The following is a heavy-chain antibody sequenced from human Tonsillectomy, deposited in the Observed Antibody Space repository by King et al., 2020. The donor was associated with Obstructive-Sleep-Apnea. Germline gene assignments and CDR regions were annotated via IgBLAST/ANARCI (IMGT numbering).Heavy chain of an antibody. CDR2: ITPFNGNT. Sequence: QLVQSGAEVKKTGSSVKVSCKASGYTFTYRYLHWVRQAPGQALEWMGWITPFNGNTNYAQKFQDRVTITRDRSMSTAYMELSSLRSEDTAMYYCASGSGAGTYGVDVWGQGTTVTVSS. V-gene: IGHV1-45*02. CDR3: ASGSGAGTYGVDV. D-gene: IGHD3-3*01. CDR1: GYTFTYRY. J-gene: IGHJ6*02.